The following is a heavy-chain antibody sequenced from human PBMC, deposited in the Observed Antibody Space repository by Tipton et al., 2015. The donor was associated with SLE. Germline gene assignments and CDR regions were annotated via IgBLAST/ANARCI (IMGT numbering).Heavy chain of an antibody. D-gene: IGHD1-26*01. Sequence: TLSITCTVFGGSIRSYYWSWIRQPPGKGLEWIGEINHSGSTNYNPTLKSRVTISVDTSKNQFSLKLSSVTAADTAVYYCARGRVTYSLRYYMDVWGKGTTVTVSS. V-gene: IGHV4-34*01. J-gene: IGHJ6*03. CDR3: ARGRVTYSLRYYMDV. CDR2: INHSGST. CDR1: GGSIRSYY.